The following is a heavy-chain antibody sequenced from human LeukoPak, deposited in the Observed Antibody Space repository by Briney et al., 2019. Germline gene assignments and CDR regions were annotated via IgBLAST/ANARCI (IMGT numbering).Heavy chain of an antibody. Sequence: GESLKISCKGSGYSFTTYWSAWVRQMPGKGLEWMGIIYPGDSDARYSPSFQGQVTISADKSISTAYLQWSSLKSSDTAMYYCARRSSSWVDYWGQGTLVTVSS. V-gene: IGHV5-51*01. CDR1: GYSFTTYW. J-gene: IGHJ4*02. CDR2: IYPGDSDA. CDR3: ARRSSSWVDY. D-gene: IGHD6-13*01.